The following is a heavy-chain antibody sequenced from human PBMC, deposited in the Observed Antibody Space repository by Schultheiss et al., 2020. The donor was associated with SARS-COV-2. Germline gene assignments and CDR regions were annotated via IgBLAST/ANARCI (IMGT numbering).Heavy chain of an antibody. J-gene: IGHJ4*02. V-gene: IGHV3-21*01. CDR1: GFTFSSYS. CDR2: ISSSSSYI. Sequence: GGSLRLSCAASGFTFSSYSMNWVRQASGKGLEWVSSISSSSSYIYYADSVKGRFTISRDNAKNTLYLQMNSLRAEDTAVYYCAPGVTKGYWGQGTLVTVSS. D-gene: IGHD2-21*02. CDR3: APGVTKGY.